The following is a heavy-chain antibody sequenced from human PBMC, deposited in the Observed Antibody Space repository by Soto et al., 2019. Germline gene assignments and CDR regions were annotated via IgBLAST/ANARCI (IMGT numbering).Heavy chain of an antibody. D-gene: IGHD6-19*01. CDR2: IYPDSGGT. CDR3: RVAGVSEVDY. J-gene: IGHJ4*02. Sequence: ASVQVSCQTSGYTFSGFYIHWVRQPPGQGLESMGWIYPDSGGTDYAQKFQGRVTMTRDTSISTAYMELSRLRSDDTAVYYCRVAGVSEVDYWGQGTLVTVSS. V-gene: IGHV1-2*02. CDR1: GYTFSGFY.